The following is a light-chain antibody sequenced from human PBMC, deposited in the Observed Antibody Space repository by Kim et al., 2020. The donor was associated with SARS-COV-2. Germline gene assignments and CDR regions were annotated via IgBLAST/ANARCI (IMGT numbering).Light chain of an antibody. CDR1: QSVSSI. CDR3: QQYNNWPPNT. Sequence: PGETATLSCRASQSVSSIVAWYQQKPGQAPRLLIYGASTRATGIPARFSGRGSGTEFTLTISSLQSEDFAAYYCQQYNNWPPNTFGQGTKLEI. J-gene: IGKJ2*01. V-gene: IGKV3-15*01. CDR2: GAS.